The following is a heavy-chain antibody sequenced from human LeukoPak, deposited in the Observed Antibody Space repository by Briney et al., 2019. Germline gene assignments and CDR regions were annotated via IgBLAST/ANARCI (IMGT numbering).Heavy chain of an antibody. CDR2: IIPIFGTA. D-gene: IGHD4-17*01. CDR1: GGTFSSYA. Sequence: ASVKVSCKASGGTFSSYAISWVRQAPGQGLEWMGGIIPIFGTANYAQKFQGRVTITADESTSTAYMELSSLRSEDTAVYYCVIVVSGDYGDYLGYFDYWGQGTLVTVSS. V-gene: IGHV1-69*13. J-gene: IGHJ4*02. CDR3: VIVVSGDYGDYLGYFDY.